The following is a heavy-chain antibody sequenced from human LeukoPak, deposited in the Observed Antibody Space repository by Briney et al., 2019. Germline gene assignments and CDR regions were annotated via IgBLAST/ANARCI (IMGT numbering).Heavy chain of an antibody. Sequence: ASVKVSCKASGYTFTSYYMHWVRQAPGQGLEWMGIINPSGGSTSYAQKFQGRVTMTRDMSTSTVYMELSSLRSEDTAVYYCAREGCSGGSCFYSNWFDPWGQGTLVTVSS. J-gene: IGHJ5*02. CDR2: INPSGGST. V-gene: IGHV1-46*01. CDR3: AREGCSGGSCFYSNWFDP. CDR1: GYTFTSYY. D-gene: IGHD2-15*01.